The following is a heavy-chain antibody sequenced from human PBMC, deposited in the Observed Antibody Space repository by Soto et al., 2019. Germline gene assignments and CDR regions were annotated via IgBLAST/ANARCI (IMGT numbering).Heavy chain of an antibody. CDR2: IIPIFGTA. CDR1: GGTFSSYA. Sequence: GASVKVSCKASGGTFSSYAISWVRQAPGQGLEWMGGIIPIFGTANYAQKFQGRVTITADESTSTAYMELSSLRSEDTAVYYCARLMVYAQDIWGQGTMVTVSS. V-gene: IGHV1-69*13. CDR3: ARLMVYAQDI. J-gene: IGHJ3*02. D-gene: IGHD2-8*01.